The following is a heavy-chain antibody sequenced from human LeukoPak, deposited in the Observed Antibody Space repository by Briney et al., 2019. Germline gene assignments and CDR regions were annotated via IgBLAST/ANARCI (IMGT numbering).Heavy chain of an antibody. D-gene: IGHD5-12*01. J-gene: IGHJ4*02. CDR1: GFTFSSYV. V-gene: IGHV3-30-3*01. Sequence: GRSLRLSCAASGFTFSSYVMQWVRQAPGKGLKWVAVISSDGSNKYYAGSVKGRFTISRDNSKNTLYLQMNTLRAEDTAVYYCARESQDIVATITNKLSYYCDYWGQGTLVTVSS. CDR2: ISSDGSNK. CDR3: ARESQDIVATITNKLSYYCDY.